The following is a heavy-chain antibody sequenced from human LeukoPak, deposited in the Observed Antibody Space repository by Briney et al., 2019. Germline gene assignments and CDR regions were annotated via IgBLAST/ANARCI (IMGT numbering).Heavy chain of an antibody. V-gene: IGHV3-48*02. Sequence: GGSLRLSCAASGFSFSAYSINWVRQAPGKGLEWVSYISSSSSVINYADSVKGRFTISRDNAQKSVYLQMNGLRDEDTAVYYCARGHTYGYGLGDYWGQGTQVTVSS. CDR3: ARGHTYGYGLGDY. CDR2: ISSSSSVI. D-gene: IGHD5-18*01. J-gene: IGHJ4*02. CDR1: GFSFSAYS.